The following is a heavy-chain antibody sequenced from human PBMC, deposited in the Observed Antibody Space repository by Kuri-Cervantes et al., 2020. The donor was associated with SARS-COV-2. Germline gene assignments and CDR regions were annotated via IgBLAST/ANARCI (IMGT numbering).Heavy chain of an antibody. V-gene: IGHV3-23*01. J-gene: IGHJ4*02. Sequence: GESLKISCAASGFTFSSYAMSWVRQAPGKGLEWVSAISGSGGSTYYADSVKGRFTISRDNSKNTLYLQMNSLRAEDTAVYYCARARLIAVADYWGQGTLVTVSS. CDR2: ISGSGGST. CDR3: ARARLIAVADY. D-gene: IGHD6-19*01. CDR1: GFTFSSYA.